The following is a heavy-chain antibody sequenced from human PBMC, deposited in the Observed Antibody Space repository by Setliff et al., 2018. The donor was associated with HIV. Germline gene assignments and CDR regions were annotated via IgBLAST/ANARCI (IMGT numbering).Heavy chain of an antibody. D-gene: IGHD5-12*01. V-gene: IGHV4-39*01. J-gene: IGHJ6*03. CDR2: IYYSGST. CDR1: GGSISSSSYY. Sequence: KTSETLSLTCTVSGGSISSSSYYWGWIRQPPGKGLGWIGSIYYSGSTYYNPSLKSRVTISVDTSKNQFSLKLSSVTAADTAVYYCARHRFAVEMATITVDYYYYYMDVWAKGPRSPSP. CDR3: ARHRFAVEMATITVDYYYYYMDV.